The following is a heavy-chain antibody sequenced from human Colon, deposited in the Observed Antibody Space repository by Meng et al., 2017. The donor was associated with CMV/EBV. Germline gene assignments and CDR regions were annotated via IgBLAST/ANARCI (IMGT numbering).Heavy chain of an antibody. V-gene: IGHV3-23*01. CDR3: AREKRIAAVGTVAFDI. CDR1: GFTFSSYA. D-gene: IGHD6-13*01. CDR2: ISGSGGST. J-gene: IGHJ3*02. Sequence: GGSLRLSCAASGFTFSSYAMTWVRQSPGKGLEWVSTISGSGGSTYYADSVKGRFTISRDNSKNTLYVQMKSLRAEDTAVYYCAREKRIAAVGTVAFDIWGQGTVVTVSS.